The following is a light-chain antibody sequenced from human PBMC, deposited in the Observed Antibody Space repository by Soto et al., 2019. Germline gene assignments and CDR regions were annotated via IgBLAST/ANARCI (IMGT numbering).Light chain of an antibody. CDR1: SSNIGSNF. J-gene: IGLJ3*02. Sequence: QSVLTQPPSASGTPGQRVTISCSGSSSNIGSNFVSWYQQFPGTAPKLLIYRNNQRPSGVPDRFSGSKSGTSASLAISGLPSEDEADYYCAAWDDSLSGWVFGGGTKLTVL. V-gene: IGLV1-47*01. CDR3: AAWDDSLSGWV. CDR2: RNN.